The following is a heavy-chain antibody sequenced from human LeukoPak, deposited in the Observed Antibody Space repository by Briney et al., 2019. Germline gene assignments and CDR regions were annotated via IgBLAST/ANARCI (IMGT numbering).Heavy chain of an antibody. J-gene: IGHJ4*02. CDR1: GFTFSSNS. CDR2: IYSGTI. Sequence: GGSLRLSCTVSGFTFSSNSMSWVRQAPGKGLEWVSFIYSGTIHYSYSVKGRSTISRDNSKNTLYLHMNSLRAEDTAVYYCARRAGAYSHPYDYWGQGTLVTVSS. V-gene: IGHV3-53*01. CDR3: ARRAGAYSHPYDY. D-gene: IGHD4/OR15-4a*01.